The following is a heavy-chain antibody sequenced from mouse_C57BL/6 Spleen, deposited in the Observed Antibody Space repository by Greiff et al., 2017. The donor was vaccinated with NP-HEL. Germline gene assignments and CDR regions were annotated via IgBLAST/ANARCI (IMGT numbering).Heavy chain of an antibody. CDR2: INPNNGGT. V-gene: IGHV1-18*01. CDR3: ARRLLWLRRGRDYYAMDY. J-gene: IGHJ4*01. CDR1: GYTFTDYN. Sequence: EVQLQQSGPELVKPGASVKIPCKASGYTFTDYNMDWVKQSHGKSLEWIGDINPNNGGTIYNQKFKGKATLTVDKSSSTAYMELRSLTSEDTAVYYCARRLLWLRRGRDYYAMDYWGQGTSVTVSS. D-gene: IGHD2-2*01.